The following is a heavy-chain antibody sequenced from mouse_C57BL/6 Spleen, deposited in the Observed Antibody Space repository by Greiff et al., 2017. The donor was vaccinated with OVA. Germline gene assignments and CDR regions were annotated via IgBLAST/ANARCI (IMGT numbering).Heavy chain of an antibody. D-gene: IGHD3-3*01. CDR2: IYPGGGYT. V-gene: IGHV1-63*01. J-gene: IGHJ4*01. CDR3: ARGDDYAMDY. Sequence: QVQLQQSGAELVRPGTSVKMSCKASGYTFTNYWIGWAKQRPGHGLAWIGDIYPGGGYTNYNEKFKGKATLTADKSSSTAYMQFSSLTSEDSAIYYCARGDDYAMDYWGQGTSVTVSS. CDR1: GYTFTNYW.